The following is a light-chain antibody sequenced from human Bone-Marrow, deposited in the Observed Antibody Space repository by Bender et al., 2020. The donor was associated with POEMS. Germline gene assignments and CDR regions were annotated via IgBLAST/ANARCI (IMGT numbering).Light chain of an antibody. CDR3: SSYTSGSTTYV. V-gene: IGLV2-14*02. CDR1: SSDVGSYNL. J-gene: IGLJ1*01. Sequence: QSALTQPASVSGSPGQSITLSCSGTSSDVGSYNLVSWYQQHPGKAPKVIIYEGSKRPSGVSNRFSGSKSGNTASLTISGLQAEDEADYYCSSYTSGSTTYVFGTGTKVTVL. CDR2: EGS.